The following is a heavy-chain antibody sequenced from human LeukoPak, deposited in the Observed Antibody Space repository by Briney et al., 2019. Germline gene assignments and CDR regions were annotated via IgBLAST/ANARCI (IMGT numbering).Heavy chain of an antibody. Sequence: SETLSLTCTVSGGSISSGGYYWSWIRQPPGKGLEWIGEINHSGSTNYNPSLKSRVTISVDTSKNQFSLKLSSVTAADTAVYYCARDWRRDIVVVPAASGLLYHYGMDVWGQGTTVTVSS. V-gene: IGHV4-39*07. CDR2: INHSGST. CDR1: GGSISSGGYY. J-gene: IGHJ6*02. CDR3: ARDWRRDIVVVPAASGLLYHYGMDV. D-gene: IGHD2-2*01.